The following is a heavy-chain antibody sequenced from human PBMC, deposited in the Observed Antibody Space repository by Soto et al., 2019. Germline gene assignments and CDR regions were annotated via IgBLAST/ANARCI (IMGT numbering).Heavy chain of an antibody. CDR3: ARRYGWAFDI. Sequence: QVQLQESGPGLVKPSETLSLTCTVSGGSISSYYWSWIRQPPGKGLEWIGYIFYSGSTNYSPSLNSRVTLSVDTSKNQFSLKLISVTAADTAVYYCARRYGWAFDIWGQGTMVTVSS. J-gene: IGHJ3*02. CDR1: GGSISSYY. D-gene: IGHD3-16*01. V-gene: IGHV4-59*08. CDR2: IFYSGST.